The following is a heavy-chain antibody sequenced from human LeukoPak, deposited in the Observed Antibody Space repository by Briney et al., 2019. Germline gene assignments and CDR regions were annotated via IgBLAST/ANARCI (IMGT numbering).Heavy chain of an antibody. Sequence: GGSLRLSCAASGFTFSSYAMSWVRQAPGKGLEWVSAISGSGGSTYYADSVKGRFTISRHNSKNTLYLQMNSLRAEDTAVYYCARSGIAAAGIGIGNWYFDLWGRGTLVTVSS. CDR3: ARSGIAAAGIGIGNWYFDL. CDR2: ISGSGGST. J-gene: IGHJ2*01. V-gene: IGHV3-23*01. CDR1: GFTFSSYA. D-gene: IGHD6-13*01.